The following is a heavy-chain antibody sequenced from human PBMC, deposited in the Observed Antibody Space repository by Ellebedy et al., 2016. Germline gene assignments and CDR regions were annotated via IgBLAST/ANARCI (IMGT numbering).Heavy chain of an antibody. D-gene: IGHD3-10*01. J-gene: IGHJ5*02. CDR3: AKDSRYYYGSGQNWFDP. V-gene: IGHV3-7*01. Sequence: GESLKISXAASGFSFRNYWMSWVRQAPGKGLEWVANINQDGSEILYVDSVKGRFTISRDNAKNSLSLQMNSLRAADTAVYYCAKDSRYYYGSGQNWFDPWGQGTLVTVSS. CDR2: INQDGSEI. CDR1: GFSFRNYW.